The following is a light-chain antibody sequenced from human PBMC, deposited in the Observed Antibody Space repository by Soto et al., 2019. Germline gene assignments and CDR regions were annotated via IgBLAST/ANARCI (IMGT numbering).Light chain of an antibody. V-gene: IGKV3-11*01. J-gene: IGKJ1*01. Sequence: ELVLTQSPATLSLSPAERATLSCRASQSVGSYLAWFQQTPGQAPRLLIYDTSNRATGIPARFSGSGSGTDFTLTISSLETEDFAVYYCQQRSDWPPTFGQGTKVDIK. CDR1: QSVGSY. CDR2: DTS. CDR3: QQRSDWPPT.